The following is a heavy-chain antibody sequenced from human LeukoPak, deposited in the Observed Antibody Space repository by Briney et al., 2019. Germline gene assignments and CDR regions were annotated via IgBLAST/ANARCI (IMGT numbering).Heavy chain of an antibody. D-gene: IGHD3-22*01. J-gene: IGHJ4*02. CDR2: IRYDGSNK. CDR1: GFTFSSYG. V-gene: IGHV3-30*02. CDR3: ARDNLDYYDSSGYSFDY. Sequence: GGSLRLSCAASGFTFSSYGMHWVRQAPGKGLEWVAFIRYDGSNKYYADSVKGRFTISRDNAKNSLYLQMNSLRAEDTAVYYCARDNLDYYDSSGYSFDYWGQGTLVTVSS.